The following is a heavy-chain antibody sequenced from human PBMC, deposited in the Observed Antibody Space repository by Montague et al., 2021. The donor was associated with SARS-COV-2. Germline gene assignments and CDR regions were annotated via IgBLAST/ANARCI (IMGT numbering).Heavy chain of an antibody. D-gene: IGHD1-14*01. CDR2: FYGVGST. Sequence: SETLSLTCTVSGASVSSSDWGWIRQSPGKGLEWIGYFYGVGSTDYNPSLKSRVTISIDTSKNQFSLKVRSVTAADTAMYYCARETMTADAFDIWGQGTMVTVSS. CDR1: GASVSSSD. CDR3: ARETMTADAFDI. V-gene: IGHV4-59*02. J-gene: IGHJ3*02.